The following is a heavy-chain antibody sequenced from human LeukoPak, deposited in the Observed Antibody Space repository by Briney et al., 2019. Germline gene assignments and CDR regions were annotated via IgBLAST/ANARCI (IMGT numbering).Heavy chain of an antibody. D-gene: IGHD6-19*01. CDR3: ARDITVADGGY. Sequence: ASVKVSCKASGYTFTGYYMHWVRQAPGQGLESMGWINPNSGGTNYAQKFQGRVTMTRDTSISTAYMELNRLRSDDTAVYYCARDITVADGGYWGQGTLVTVSS. CDR1: GYTFTGYY. J-gene: IGHJ4*02. CDR2: INPNSGGT. V-gene: IGHV1-2*02.